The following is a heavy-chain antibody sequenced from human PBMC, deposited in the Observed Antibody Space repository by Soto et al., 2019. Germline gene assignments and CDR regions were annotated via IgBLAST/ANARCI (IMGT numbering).Heavy chain of an antibody. J-gene: IGHJ4*02. CDR1: GFIFNAYA. CDR3: ARVASDYINSADH. D-gene: IGHD4-4*01. Sequence: EVQLLESGGGLVQPGGSLRLSCAASGFIFNAYAMTWVRQAPGKGLEWVSAIGGSCGNTYYAASVKGRFTISRDNSKDTVELEMNRLRVDDTAVYFCARVASDYINSADHWGQGILVTVSS. CDR2: IGGSCGNT. V-gene: IGHV3-23*01.